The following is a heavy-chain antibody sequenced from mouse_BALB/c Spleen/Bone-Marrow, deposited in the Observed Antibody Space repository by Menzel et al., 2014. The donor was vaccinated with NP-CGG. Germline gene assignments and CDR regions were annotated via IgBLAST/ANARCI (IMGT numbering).Heavy chain of an antibody. CDR2: IDPANGNT. CDR1: GFNIKDTY. Sequence: VQLQQSGAELVKPRASVKLSCTASGFNIKDTYMHWVKQRPEQGLEWIGRIDPANGNTKYDPKFQGKATITADTSSNTAYLQLSSLTSEDTAVYYCANYYYGSSLFAYWGQGTLVTVSA. J-gene: IGHJ3*01. V-gene: IGHV14-3*02. CDR3: ANYYYGSSLFAY. D-gene: IGHD1-1*01.